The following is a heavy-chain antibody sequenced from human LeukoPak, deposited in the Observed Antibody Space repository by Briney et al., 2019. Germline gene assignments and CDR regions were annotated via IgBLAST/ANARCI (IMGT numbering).Heavy chain of an antibody. CDR3: ITDLRL. Sequence: GGSLRLSCAASGFTFNTAWMAWVRQAPGKGLEWVGRIRSKSDGGTTYYAAPVKGRFTISRDDSKNTLYLQMNSLKIEDTALYYCITDLRLWGQGTLVTVSS. CDR1: GFTFNTAW. D-gene: IGHD3-16*01. V-gene: IGHV3-15*01. J-gene: IGHJ1*01. CDR2: IRSKSDGGTT.